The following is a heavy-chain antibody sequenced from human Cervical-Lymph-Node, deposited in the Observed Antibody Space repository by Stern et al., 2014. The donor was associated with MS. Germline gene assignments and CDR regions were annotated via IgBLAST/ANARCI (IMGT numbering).Heavy chain of an antibody. V-gene: IGHV2-5*02. Sequence: TLKESGPTLVKPTQTLTLTCSFSGFSLRTTGVGVGWIRQPPGKALEWLALIYWDGDKHYSPALSRRLAVTKDTSKNQVVLTMTNMDPIDTATYFCAHSDYGDYLFDFWGQGTLVTVSS. D-gene: IGHD4-17*01. CDR3: AHSDYGDYLFDF. J-gene: IGHJ4*02. CDR1: GFSLRTTGVG. CDR2: IYWDGDK.